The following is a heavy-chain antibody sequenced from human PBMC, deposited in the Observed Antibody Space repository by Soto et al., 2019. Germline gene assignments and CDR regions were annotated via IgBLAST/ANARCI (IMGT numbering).Heavy chain of an antibody. V-gene: IGHV3-20*01. CDR1: GFTFDDYA. D-gene: IGHD3-10*01. J-gene: IGHJ3*02. CDR3: ARGEVIRGVIAQAAFDI. Sequence: ESGGGVVRPGGSLRLSCAASGFTFDDYAMSWVRQAPGKGLEWVSGINWNGGSTGYADSVKGRFTISRGNAKNSLYLQMNSLRAEDTALYHCARGEVIRGVIAQAAFDIWGQGTMVTVSS. CDR2: INWNGGST.